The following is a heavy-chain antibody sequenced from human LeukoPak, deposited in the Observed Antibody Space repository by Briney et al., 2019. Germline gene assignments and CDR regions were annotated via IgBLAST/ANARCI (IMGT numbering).Heavy chain of an antibody. V-gene: IGHV4-34*01. J-gene: IGHJ5*02. CDR3: ARAGSSSWYFWFDP. D-gene: IGHD6-13*01. CDR1: GGSFSGYY. CDR2: INHSGST. Sequence: PSETLSLTCAVYGGSFSGYYWSWIRRPPGKGLEWIGEINHSGSTNYNPSLKSRVTISVDTSKNQFSLKLSSVTAADTAVYYCARAGSSSWYFWFDPWGQGTLVTVSS.